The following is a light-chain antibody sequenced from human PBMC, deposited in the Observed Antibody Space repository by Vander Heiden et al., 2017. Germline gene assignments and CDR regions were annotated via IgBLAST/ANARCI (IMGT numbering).Light chain of an antibody. CDR1: QGISSY. CDR3: QQYYSYLRT. J-gene: IGKJ5*01. CDR2: AAS. Sequence: AIRMTQSPSSFSASTGDRVTITCRASQGISSYLAWYQQKPGKAPKLLINAASTLQSGVPSRFSGSGSGTDFTLTISCLQSEDFATYYCQQYYSYLRTFGQGTRLEIK. V-gene: IGKV1-8*01.